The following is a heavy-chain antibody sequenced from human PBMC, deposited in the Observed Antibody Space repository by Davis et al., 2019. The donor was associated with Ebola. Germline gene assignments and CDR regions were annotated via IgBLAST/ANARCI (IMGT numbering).Heavy chain of an antibody. D-gene: IGHD4-17*01. J-gene: IGHJ6*04. CDR1: GGSVSSGSYY. CDR2: IYHSGNS. Sequence: MPSETLSLTCTVSGGSVSSGSYYWNWIRQPPGKGLEWIGYIYHSGNSYYNPSLKSRVTISVDTSKNQFSLKLSSVTVADTAVYYCARGRPSTVTTDYYAVDVWGKGTTVTVSS. V-gene: IGHV4-30-4*08. CDR3: ARGRPSTVTTDYYAVDV.